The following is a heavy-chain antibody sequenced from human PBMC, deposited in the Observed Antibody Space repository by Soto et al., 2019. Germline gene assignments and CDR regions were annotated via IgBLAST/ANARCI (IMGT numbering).Heavy chain of an antibody. CDR1: GYTFTSYD. D-gene: IGHD6-19*01. CDR2: MNPNSGNT. CDR3: ARCTVAGTPPVDY. J-gene: IGHJ4*02. V-gene: IGHV1-8*01. Sequence: QVQLVQSGAEVKKPGASVKVSCKASGYTFTSYDINWVRQATGQGLGWMGWMNPNSGNTGYAQKFQGRVTMTRNTSIITANMELSSLRSEDTAVYYWARCTVAGTPPVDYWGQGTLVTVSS.